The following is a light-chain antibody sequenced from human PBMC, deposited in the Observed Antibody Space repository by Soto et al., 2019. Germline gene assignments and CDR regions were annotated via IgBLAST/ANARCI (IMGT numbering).Light chain of an antibody. CDR3: MQGTHWPPYT. Sequence: DVVMTQSPLSLAVTLGQPASISCRSSQSFLYSDGNTHLNWFHQRPGQSPRRLIYKVSNRDSGVPDRFSGRGSRTDFTLKISRVEAEDVGVYYCMQGTHWPPYTFGQGTKLEIK. J-gene: IGKJ2*01. CDR1: QSFLYSDGNTH. V-gene: IGKV2-30*01. CDR2: KVS.